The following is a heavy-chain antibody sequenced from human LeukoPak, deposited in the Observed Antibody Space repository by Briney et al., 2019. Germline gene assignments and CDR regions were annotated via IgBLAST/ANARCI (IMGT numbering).Heavy chain of an antibody. CDR2: IDPDGSNT. CDR1: GFTYKIYW. D-gene: IGHD6-13*01. CDR3: TRVQAGRAGLMDV. V-gene: IGHV3-74*01. J-gene: IGHJ6*02. Sequence: HPGGPLRLSCAPSGFTYKIYWMHWVPQAPGGGRVCVSRIDPDGSNTKYADSVKGRFTTSRDNAKNTLYLQMNSLRAEDTALYYCTRVQAGRAGLMDVWGRGTTVTVSS.